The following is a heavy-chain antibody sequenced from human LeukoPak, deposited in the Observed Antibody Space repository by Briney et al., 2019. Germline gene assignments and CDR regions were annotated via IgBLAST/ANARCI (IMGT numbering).Heavy chain of an antibody. CDR2: ISPSSSSI. CDR3: VGGYYYYMDV. J-gene: IGHJ6*03. Sequence: GGSLRLSCAASGFTFSTYTMNWVRQAPGKGLEWVSSISPSSSSIYYADSVKGRFTISRDYAKNSLYLQMNSLRAEDTAVYYCVGGYYYYMDVWGKGATVTVSS. V-gene: IGHV3-21*01. CDR1: GFTFSTYT.